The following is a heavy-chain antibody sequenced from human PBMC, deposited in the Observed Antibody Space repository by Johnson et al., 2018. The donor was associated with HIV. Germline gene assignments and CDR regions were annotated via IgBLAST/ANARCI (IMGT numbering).Heavy chain of an antibody. D-gene: IGHD3-3*01. CDR2: IYRGGST. CDR3: AIAGRPYDFWSGYYSGDAFDI. J-gene: IGHJ3*02. V-gene: IGHV3-66*02. CDR1: GFTFSSYA. Sequence: VQLVESGGGLVQPGGSLRLSCAASGFTFSSYAMSWVRQAPGKGLEWVSVIYRGGSTYYADSVKGRFHISRDNSKNPLYLQMNSLRAEDTAVYYCAIAGRPYDFWSGYYSGDAFDIWGQGTMVTVSS.